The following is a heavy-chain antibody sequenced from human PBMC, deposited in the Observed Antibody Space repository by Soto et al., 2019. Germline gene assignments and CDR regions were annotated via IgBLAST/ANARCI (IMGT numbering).Heavy chain of an antibody. V-gene: IGHV1-69*13. Sequence: SVKVSCKASGGTFSSYAISWVRQAPGQGLEWMGGIIPIFGTANYAQKFQGRVTITADESTSTAYMELSSLRSEDTAVYYCASKTRYCTNGVCYKNNGPFDYWGQGTLVTVSS. J-gene: IGHJ4*02. CDR1: GGTFSSYA. D-gene: IGHD2-8*01. CDR3: ASKTRYCTNGVCYKNNGPFDY. CDR2: IIPIFGTA.